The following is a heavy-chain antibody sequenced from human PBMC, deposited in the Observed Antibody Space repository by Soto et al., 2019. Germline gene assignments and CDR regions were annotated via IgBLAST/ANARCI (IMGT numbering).Heavy chain of an antibody. J-gene: IGHJ4*02. D-gene: IGHD7-27*01. CDR3: ARGPRNWGLDY. CDR1: AYTFTSYD. Sequence: QVQLVQSGAEVKKPGASVKVSCKAAAYTFTSYDIHWVRQATGQDVEWMGCMNPNNGNTSYAQKFQGRVTMTRDTSKSTAFMELSSLTSEDTAVYYCARGPRNWGLDYWGQGTLVTVSS. CDR2: MNPNNGNT. V-gene: IGHV1-8*01.